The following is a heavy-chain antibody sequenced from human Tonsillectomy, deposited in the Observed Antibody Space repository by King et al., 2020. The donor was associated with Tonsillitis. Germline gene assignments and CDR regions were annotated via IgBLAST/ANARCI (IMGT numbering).Heavy chain of an antibody. CDR2: ISGSGGST. V-gene: IGHV3-23*04. D-gene: IGHD5-18*01. CDR3: ANAVLRGYSYEGY. Sequence: VQLVESGGGLVQPGGSLRLSCAASGFTFSSYAMSWVRQAPGKGLEWVSAISGSGGSTYYADSVKGRFTISRDNSKNTRYLQMNSLRTEDTAVYYCANAVLRGYSYEGYWGQGTLVTVSS. CDR1: GFTFSSYA. J-gene: IGHJ4*02.